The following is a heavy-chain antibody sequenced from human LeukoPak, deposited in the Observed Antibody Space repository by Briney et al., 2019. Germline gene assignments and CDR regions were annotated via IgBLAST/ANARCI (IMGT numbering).Heavy chain of an antibody. CDR2: ISGDGGST. D-gene: IGHD4-17*01. CDR1: GFTFDDYA. Sequence: AGGSLRLSCAASGFTFDDYAMHWVRQAPGKGLEWVSLISGDGGSTYYADSVKGRFTISRDNSKNSLYLQMNSLRTEDTALYYCANPYTTTVTTGWFDPWGQGTLVTVSS. CDR3: ANPYTTTVTTGWFDP. J-gene: IGHJ5*02. V-gene: IGHV3-43*02.